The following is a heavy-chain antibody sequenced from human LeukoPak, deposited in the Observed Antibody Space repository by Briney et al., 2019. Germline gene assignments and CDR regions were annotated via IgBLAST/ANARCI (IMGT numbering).Heavy chain of an antibody. D-gene: IGHD3-3*01. CDR3: VRGSLASGVVVYYYYYLDV. CDR2: IRYDGSKK. Sequence: GGSLRLSCAASAFTFSSYAMHWVRQAPGKGLEWVTFIRYDGSKKYYADSVKGRFTISRDNAKNSLYLQMNSLRAEDTAVYYCVRGSLASGVVVYYYYYLDVWGKGTTVTVSS. CDR1: AFTFSSYA. V-gene: IGHV3-30*02. J-gene: IGHJ6*03.